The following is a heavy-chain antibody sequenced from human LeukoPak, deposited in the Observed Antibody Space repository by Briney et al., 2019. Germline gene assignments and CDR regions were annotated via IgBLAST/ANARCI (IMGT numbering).Heavy chain of an antibody. D-gene: IGHD4-17*01. CDR3: ARGRTEGLTRYGDYEY. CDR1: GGSISSYY. J-gene: IGHJ4*02. V-gene: IGHV4-59*01. Sequence: PSETLSLTCTVSGGSISSYYWSWIRQPPGKGLEWIGYIYYSGSTNYNPSLKSRVTISVDTSKNQFSLKLSSVTAADTAVYYCARGRTEGLTRYGDYEYWGQGTLVTVSS. CDR2: IYYSGST.